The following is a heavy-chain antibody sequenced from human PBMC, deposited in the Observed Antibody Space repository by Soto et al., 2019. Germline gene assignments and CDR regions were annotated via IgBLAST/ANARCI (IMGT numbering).Heavy chain of an antibody. D-gene: IGHD3-16*01. Sequence: PWGSLRLSCAASGFTCSSYAMSWFRQAPGKGLEWVSAISGSGGSTYYADSVKGRSTISRDNSKNTLYLQMNSLRAEDTAVYYCAKDGFRITFGGADRFDPWGQGTLVTVSS. CDR2: ISGSGGST. J-gene: IGHJ5*02. CDR3: AKDGFRITFGGADRFDP. CDR1: GFTCSSYA. V-gene: IGHV3-23*01.